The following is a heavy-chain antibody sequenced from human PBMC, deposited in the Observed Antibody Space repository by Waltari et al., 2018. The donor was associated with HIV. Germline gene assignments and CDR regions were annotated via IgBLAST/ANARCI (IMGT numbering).Heavy chain of an antibody. D-gene: IGHD3-22*01. CDR2: ISTSSRPI. CDR1: GFTFNTFG. V-gene: IGHV3-48*04. Sequence: DVQLEESGGGLVQPGGSLRLSCAASGFTFNTFGFNWVRQAPGKGLEWVSYISTSSRPIYYADSEKGRFTISRDDAKNSLYLEMNSLRADDTAVYYCARESYYYDSSGYPLAYWGQGILVTVSS. CDR3: ARESYYYDSSGYPLAY. J-gene: IGHJ4*02.